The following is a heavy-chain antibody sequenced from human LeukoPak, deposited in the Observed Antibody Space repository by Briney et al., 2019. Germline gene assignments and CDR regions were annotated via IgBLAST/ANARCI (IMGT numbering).Heavy chain of an antibody. CDR2: ISDSGRT. CDR3: ARPDSHLSAFDI. Sequence: SETLSLTCSVSGGSISTYYWSWVRQPPGKGREWIAYISDSGRTRYRPSLRGRLSISMDKSENMSSLKLNSVTAADTAVYYCARPDSHLSAFDIWGQGTKVTVS. J-gene: IGHJ3*02. V-gene: IGHV4-59*08. D-gene: IGHD2-15*01. CDR1: GGSISTYY.